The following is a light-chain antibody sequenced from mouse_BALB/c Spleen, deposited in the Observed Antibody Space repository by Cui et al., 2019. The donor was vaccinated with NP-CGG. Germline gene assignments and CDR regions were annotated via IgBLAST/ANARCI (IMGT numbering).Light chain of an antibody. CDR2: GTN. CDR1: TGAVTTSNY. J-gene: IGLJ1*01. CDR3: ALWYSNHWV. Sequence: QAVVTHESALTTSPGETVTLTLRPSTGAVTTSNYSNWVQEKPDHLFTGLIGGTNNRAPGVPGRFSGSLIGDKATLTITGAQTEDEAIYFCALWYSNHWVFGGGTKLTVL. V-gene: IGLV1*01.